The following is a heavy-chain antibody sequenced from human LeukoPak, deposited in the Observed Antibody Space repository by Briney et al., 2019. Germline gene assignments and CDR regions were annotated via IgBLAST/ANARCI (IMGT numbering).Heavy chain of an antibody. D-gene: IGHD3-10*01. V-gene: IGHV3-48*01. CDR3: ARDSTGYYGSGSYFLSG. Sequence: QTGGSLRLSCAASGFTFSSYSMNWVRQAPGKGLEWVSYISSSSSTIYYADSVKGRFTISRDNAKNSLYLQMNSLRAEDTAVYYCARDSTGYYGSGSYFLSGWGQGTLVTVSS. J-gene: IGHJ4*02. CDR1: GFTFSSYS. CDR2: ISSSSSTI.